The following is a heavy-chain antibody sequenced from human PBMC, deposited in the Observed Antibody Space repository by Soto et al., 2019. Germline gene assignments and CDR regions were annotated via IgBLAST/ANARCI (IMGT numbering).Heavy chain of an antibody. CDR2: ISRDGGTI. CDR3: TGEVASGY. Sequence: QVQLVESGGGVVQPGRSLRLSCAVSGFTVSTYGMHWVRQAPGKGLEWVAVISRDGGTIYYADSVKGRFTISRDNSRNTLFLEMNSLRSDEMAVYYCTGEVASGYWGQGTLVTV. CDR1: GFTVSTYG. V-gene: IGHV3-30*03. J-gene: IGHJ4*02. D-gene: IGHD2-8*02.